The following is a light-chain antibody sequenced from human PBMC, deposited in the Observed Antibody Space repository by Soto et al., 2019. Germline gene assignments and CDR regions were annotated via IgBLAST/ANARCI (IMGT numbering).Light chain of an antibody. CDR2: GAS. J-gene: IGKJ1*01. Sequence: EIVMTQSSATLSLSPGDRATLSCRASQSVSSNLAWYQQKPGQAPRLLIYGASTRATGIPARFSGSGSGTEFTRTISSLQSEDFAVYYCQQYNNWPRTFGQGTKVEIK. CDR3: QQYNNWPRT. CDR1: QSVSSN. V-gene: IGKV3-15*01.